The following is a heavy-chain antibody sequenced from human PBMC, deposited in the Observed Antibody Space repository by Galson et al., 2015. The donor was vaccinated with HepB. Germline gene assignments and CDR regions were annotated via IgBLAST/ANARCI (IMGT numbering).Heavy chain of an antibody. V-gene: IGHV3-30*18. CDR1: GFTFSSYG. CDR3: AKDGWIGGWSDGNWFDP. D-gene: IGHD6-19*01. Sequence: SLRLSCAASGFTFSSYGMHWVRQAPGKGLEWVTLISYDGSNKYYAESVKGRFTISRDNSKNTLYLQMNSLRCEDTAVYYCAKDGWIGGWSDGNWFDPWGQGTLVTVSS. CDR2: ISYDGSNK. J-gene: IGHJ5*02.